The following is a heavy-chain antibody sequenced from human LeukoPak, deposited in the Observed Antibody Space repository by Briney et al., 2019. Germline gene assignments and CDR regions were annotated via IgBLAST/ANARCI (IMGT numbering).Heavy chain of an antibody. CDR2: INHSGST. J-gene: IGHJ6*02. CDR3: ARGGITMVRGRVGMDV. CDR1: GGSFGEYH. D-gene: IGHD3-10*01. V-gene: IGHV4-34*01. Sequence: PSETLSLTCAVYGGSFGEYHWTWIRQPPGKGVEWIGEINHSGSTNSYPSLKSRVTMSVDTSKNQFFLNLRSVTAADTAIYYCARGGITMVRGRVGMDVWGQGTTVTVSS.